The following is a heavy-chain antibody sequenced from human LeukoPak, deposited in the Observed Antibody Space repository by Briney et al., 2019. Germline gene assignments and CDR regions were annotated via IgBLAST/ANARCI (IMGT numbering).Heavy chain of an antibody. J-gene: IGHJ4*02. CDR1: GGTFSSYA. CDR3: ARPRVKCSSTSCLFDY. V-gene: IGHV1-69*13. CDR2: IIPIFGTA. D-gene: IGHD2-2*01. Sequence: GASVKVSCKASGGTFSSYAISWVRQAPGKGLEWMGGIIPIFGTANYAQKFQGRVTITADESTSTAYMELSSLRSEDTAVYYCARPRVKCSSTSCLFDYWGQGTLVTVSS.